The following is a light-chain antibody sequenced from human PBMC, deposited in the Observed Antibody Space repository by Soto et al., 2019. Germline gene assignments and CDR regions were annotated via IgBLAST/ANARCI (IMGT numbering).Light chain of an antibody. CDR1: QSVSSSS. J-gene: IGKJ2*01. Sequence: EIVLTQSPGTLFLSPGERATLSCRASQSVSSSSLAWYQQNPGQAPRLLIYGASSRATGIPDRFSGSGSGTDFTLTISRLEPEDFAVYFCQHFGSSPGYTFGQGTKLQIK. V-gene: IGKV3-20*01. CDR2: GAS. CDR3: QHFGSSPGYT.